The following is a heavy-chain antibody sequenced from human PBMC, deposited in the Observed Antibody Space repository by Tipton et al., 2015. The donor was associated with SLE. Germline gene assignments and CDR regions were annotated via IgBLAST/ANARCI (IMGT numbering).Heavy chain of an antibody. CDR1: GGSINSDSYY. CDR3: AGSGKTDAYDV. J-gene: IGHJ3*01. Sequence: TLSLTCTVSGGSINSDSYYWTWVRQPAGKGLEWIGRISNSGGTSYLPSLKSRVTISADTSTNIHFSLKLNSVTAADTAGYYCAGSGKTDAYDVWGQGTVVTVSS. CDR2: ISNSGGT. D-gene: IGHD3-10*01. V-gene: IGHV4-61*02.